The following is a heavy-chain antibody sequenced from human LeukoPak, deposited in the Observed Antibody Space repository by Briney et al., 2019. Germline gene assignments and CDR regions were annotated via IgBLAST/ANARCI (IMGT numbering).Heavy chain of an antibody. J-gene: IGHJ4*02. CDR3: ARDRYDFWSGYLFGG. D-gene: IGHD3-3*01. V-gene: IGHV1-2*02. Sequence: GASVKVSCKASGYTFTGYYMHWVRQAPGQGLAWMGWINPNSGGTNYAQKFQGRVTMTRDTSISTAYMELSRLRSDDTAVYYCARDRYDFWSGYLFGGWGQGTLVTVSS. CDR2: INPNSGGT. CDR1: GYTFTGYY.